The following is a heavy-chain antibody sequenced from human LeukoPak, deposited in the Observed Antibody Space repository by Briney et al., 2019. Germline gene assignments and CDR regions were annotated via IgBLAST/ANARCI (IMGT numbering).Heavy chain of an antibody. D-gene: IGHD6-19*01. CDR1: GFTFSSYG. Sequence: GGSLRLSCAASGFTFSSYGMHWVRQAPGKGLEWVAVIWYDGSNKYYADSVKGRFTISRDNAKNSLYLQMNSLRAEDTAVYYCARDGERQWLRGVFDYWGQGTLVTVSS. CDR2: IWYDGSNK. CDR3: ARDGERQWLRGVFDY. J-gene: IGHJ4*02. V-gene: IGHV3-33*01.